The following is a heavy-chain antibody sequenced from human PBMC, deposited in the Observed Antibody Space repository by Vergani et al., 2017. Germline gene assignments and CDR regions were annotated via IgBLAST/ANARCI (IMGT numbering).Heavy chain of an antibody. D-gene: IGHD4-11*01. J-gene: IGHJ6*03. CDR2: MDHTGRP. V-gene: IGHV4-34*01. Sequence: QVQLQQWGGGLLKPSETLSLTCVVNGGSFTSYHWTWIRQSPGEGLEWVGDMDHTGRPDYYPSLKSGLTMSVDKSRNQFSLTLNSVTATDTAIYFCARVNTETNGHLYYYYYMDVWGQGTAVTVS. CDR3: ARVNTETNGHLYYYYYMDV. CDR1: GGSFTSYH.